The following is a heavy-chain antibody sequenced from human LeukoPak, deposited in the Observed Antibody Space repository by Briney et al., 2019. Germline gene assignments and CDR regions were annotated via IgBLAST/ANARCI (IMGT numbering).Heavy chain of an antibody. CDR2: IDPKDSYT. V-gene: IGHV5-10-1*01. D-gene: IGHD6-13*01. J-gene: IGHJ5*02. Sequence: GESLRISCKASGYSFSKYWISWVRQMPGKGLEWMGRIDPKDSYTNYKPSFGGHVTISADKSISTAYLEWTNLKPSDTAIYYCARGGYSSTWYYWFDPWGQGTLVTVSS. CDR1: GYSFSKYW. CDR3: ARGGYSSTWYYWFDP.